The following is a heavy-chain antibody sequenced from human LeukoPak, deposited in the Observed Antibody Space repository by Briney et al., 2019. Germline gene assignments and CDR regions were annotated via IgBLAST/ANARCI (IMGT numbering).Heavy chain of an antibody. D-gene: IGHD4-17*01. CDR3: ASPYGDYNGAFDI. Sequence: SETLSLTCAVYGGSFSGYHWSWIRQPPGKGLEWIGEINHSGSTNYNQSLKSRVTISVDTSKNQFSLKLSSVTAADTAVYYCASPYGDYNGAFDIWGQGTMVTVSS. J-gene: IGHJ3*02. CDR1: GGSFSGYH. V-gene: IGHV4-34*01. CDR2: INHSGST.